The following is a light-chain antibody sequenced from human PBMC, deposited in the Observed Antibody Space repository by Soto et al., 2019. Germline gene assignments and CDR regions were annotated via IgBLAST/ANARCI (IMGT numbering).Light chain of an antibody. CDR1: QSVSNN. CDR3: QQYNTWWT. CDR2: GAS. J-gene: IGKJ1*01. V-gene: IGKV3-15*01. Sequence: ELVMTQSPATLSVSPGERATLSCRASQSVSNNLAWYQKKPGQAPRLPIYGASTRATGIPARFSGSGSGTEFTLTISSLQSEDFAVYYCQQYNTWWTFGQGTRVDIQ.